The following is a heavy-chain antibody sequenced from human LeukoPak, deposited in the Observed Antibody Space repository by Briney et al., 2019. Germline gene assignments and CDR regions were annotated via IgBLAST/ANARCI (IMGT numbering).Heavy chain of an antibody. CDR1: GFTFSNYA. V-gene: IGHV3-23*01. Sequence: GGSLRLSCAASGFTFSNYAMRWVRQAPGKGLEWVSSISGSGGSSYSADSVKGRFTISRDNSKNTLYLQMNSLRAEDTAVYYCAKGPFTYYYDNSGYSYGDYWGQGTLVTVSS. CDR3: AKGPFTYYYDNSGYSYGDY. J-gene: IGHJ4*02. CDR2: ISGSGGSS. D-gene: IGHD3-22*01.